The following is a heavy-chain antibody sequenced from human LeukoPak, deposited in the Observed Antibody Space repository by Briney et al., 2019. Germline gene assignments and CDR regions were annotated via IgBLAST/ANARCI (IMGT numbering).Heavy chain of an antibody. CDR3: ARVGGDFSYGMDV. CDR1: GDSVSSNSVA. CDR2: TFYRSKWYN. J-gene: IGHJ6*02. D-gene: IGHD2-21*01. V-gene: IGHV6-1*01. Sequence: SQTLSLTCVISGDSVSSNSVAWNWIRQSPSRGLEWLGRTFYRSKWYNDYAVSVKSRIIINPDTSKNQLSLQMNSVTPEDTGVYYCARVGGDFSYGMDVWGQGTTVTVSS.